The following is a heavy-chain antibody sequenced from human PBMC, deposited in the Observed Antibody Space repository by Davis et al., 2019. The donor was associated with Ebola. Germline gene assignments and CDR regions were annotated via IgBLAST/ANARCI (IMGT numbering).Heavy chain of an antibody. Sequence: GESLKISCAASGFTFRDYSMNWVRQAPGKGLEWVSYISSSSSTIYYADSVKGRFTISRDNAKNSLYLQMNSLRDEDTAVYYCARDEAAAGFYYYYYGMDVWGKGTTVTVSS. CDR3: ARDEAAAGFYYYYYGMDV. CDR1: GFTFRDYS. V-gene: IGHV3-48*02. J-gene: IGHJ6*04. D-gene: IGHD6-13*01. CDR2: ISSSSSTI.